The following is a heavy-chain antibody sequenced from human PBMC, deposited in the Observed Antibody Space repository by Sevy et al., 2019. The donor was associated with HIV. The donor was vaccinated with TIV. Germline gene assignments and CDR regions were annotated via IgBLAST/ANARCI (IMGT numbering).Heavy chain of an antibody. J-gene: IGHJ4*02. Sequence: GGSLRLSCTASGFTFGDYCMSWVRQAPGKGLEWVAFLKSDVYGGTVDHAASVRGRFVISSDDSKTIAYLPMNDLKTEDKGVYYCTRWKAAQSIFDYWGQGALVTVSS. CDR2: LKSDVYGGTV. CDR3: TRWKAAQSIFDY. V-gene: IGHV3-49*04. D-gene: IGHD6-13*01. CDR1: GFTFGDYC.